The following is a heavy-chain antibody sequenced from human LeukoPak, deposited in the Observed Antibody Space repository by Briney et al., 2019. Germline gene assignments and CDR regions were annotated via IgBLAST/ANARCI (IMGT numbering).Heavy chain of an antibody. J-gene: IGHJ4*02. Sequence: GGSLRLSCAASGFTFSSYWMSWVRQAPGKGLEWVANIKQDGSEKYYVDSVKGRFTISRDNAKNSLYLRMNSLRAEDTAVYYCARANPDIVVVPLSYFDYWGQGTLVTVSS. CDR1: GFTFSSYW. V-gene: IGHV3-7*04. D-gene: IGHD2-2*01. CDR2: IKQDGSEK. CDR3: ARANPDIVVVPLSYFDY.